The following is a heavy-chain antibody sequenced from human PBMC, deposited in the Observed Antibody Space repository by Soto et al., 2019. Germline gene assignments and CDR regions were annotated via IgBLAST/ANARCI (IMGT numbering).Heavy chain of an antibody. J-gene: IGHJ4*02. D-gene: IGHD5-12*01. CDR2: IYWDDDK. CDR3: VLSPADGYNTVYLDY. CDR1: GFSLSTSGVG. V-gene: IGHV2-5*02. Sequence: QITLKESGPTLVKPTQTLTLTCTFSGFSLSTSGVGVGWIRQPPGKALEWLALIYWDDDKRYSPSLKSRLTINKDTPKNQVVRTMTKMDPVDTATYYSVLSPADGYNTVYLDYWGQGALVSVSP.